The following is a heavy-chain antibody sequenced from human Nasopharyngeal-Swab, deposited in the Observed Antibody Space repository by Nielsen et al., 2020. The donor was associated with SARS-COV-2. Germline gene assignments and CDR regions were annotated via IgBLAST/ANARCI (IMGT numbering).Heavy chain of an antibody. CDR3: AKDFRHNYDYWSGYFTN. CDR2: ISGSGHRT. D-gene: IGHD3-3*01. Sequence: GGSLRLSCVASGFTFSSCAMTWVRQAPGKGLQWLSTISGSGHRTYYADSVKCRFTISRDNSQNTLYLQMNSLRAEDPAVYYCAKDFRHNYDYWSGYFTNWGQGTLVTVSS. V-gene: IGHV3-23*01. CDR1: GFTFSSCA. J-gene: IGHJ4*02.